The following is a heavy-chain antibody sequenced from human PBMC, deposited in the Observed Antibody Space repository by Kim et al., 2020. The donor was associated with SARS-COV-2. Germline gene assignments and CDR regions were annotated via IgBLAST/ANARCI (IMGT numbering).Heavy chain of an antibody. CDR3: TGYHYDTSGWPYPDN. D-gene: IGHD3-22*01. CDR1: GFTFSDSA. J-gene: IGHJ4*02. V-gene: IGHV3-73*01. Sequence: GGSLRLSCTASGFTFSDSAVHWVRQASGKGLEWVGRIRTKANSYATAYAASVKGRFTISRDDSKNTAYLQMNSLKTEDTAIYYCTGYHYDTSGWPYPDNWGQGTLVTVSS. CDR2: IRTKANSYAT.